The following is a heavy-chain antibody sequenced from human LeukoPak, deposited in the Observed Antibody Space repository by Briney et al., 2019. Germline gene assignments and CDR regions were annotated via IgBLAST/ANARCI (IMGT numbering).Heavy chain of an antibody. V-gene: IGHV1-18*01. Sequence: ASVKVSCKASGYTFTSYGISWVRQAPGQGLEWMGLISAYNGNTNYAQKLQGRVTMTTDTSTSTAYMELRSLRSDDTAVYYCARDWSELNNMVTWFDPWGQGTLVTVSS. CDR2: ISAYNGNT. CDR1: GYTFTSYG. D-gene: IGHD5-18*01. J-gene: IGHJ5*02. CDR3: ARDWSELNNMVTWFDP.